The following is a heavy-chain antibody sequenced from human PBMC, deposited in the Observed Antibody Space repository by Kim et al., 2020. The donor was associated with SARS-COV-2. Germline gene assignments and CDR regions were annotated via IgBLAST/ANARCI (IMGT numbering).Heavy chain of an antibody. CDR2: IYSGGST. Sequence: GGSLRLSCAASGFTVSSNYKSWVRQAPGKGLEWVSVIYSGGSTYYADSVKGRFTISRHNSKNTLYLQMNSLRAEDTAVYYCARIVGATVRVFDYWGQGTLVTVSS. CDR3: ARIVGATVRVFDY. CDR1: GFTVSSNY. J-gene: IGHJ4*02. V-gene: IGHV3-53*04. D-gene: IGHD1-26*01.